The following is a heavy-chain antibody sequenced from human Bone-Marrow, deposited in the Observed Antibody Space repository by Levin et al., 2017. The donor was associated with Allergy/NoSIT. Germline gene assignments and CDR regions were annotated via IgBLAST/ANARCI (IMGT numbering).Heavy chain of an antibody. CDR2: INRDGSST. J-gene: IGHJ2*01. CDR1: GFNFSSYW. D-gene: IGHD4-17*01. CDR3: ARDRVTTNWYFDL. V-gene: IGHV3-74*01. Sequence: GGSLRLSCSASGFNFSSYWMHWVRQAPGKGLVWVSRINRDGSSTSYADSVKGRFTISRDNATNTLYLQMNSLRAKDTSVYYCARDRVTTNWYFDLWSRGTLVTVSS.